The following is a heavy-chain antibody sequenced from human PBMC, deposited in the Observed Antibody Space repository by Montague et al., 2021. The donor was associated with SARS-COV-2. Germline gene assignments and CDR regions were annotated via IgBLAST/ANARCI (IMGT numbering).Heavy chain of an antibody. CDR3: AREGARNYYDSSGDAFDI. CDR1: GFTFSSYS. J-gene: IGHJ3*02. Sequence: SLRLSCAASGFTFSSYSMNWVRQAPGEGLEWVSSISSSSSYIYYADSVKGRFTISRDNAKNSLYLQMNSLRAEDTAVYYCAREGARNYYDSSGDAFDIWGQGTMVTVSS. D-gene: IGHD3-22*01. V-gene: IGHV3-21*01. CDR2: ISSSSSYI.